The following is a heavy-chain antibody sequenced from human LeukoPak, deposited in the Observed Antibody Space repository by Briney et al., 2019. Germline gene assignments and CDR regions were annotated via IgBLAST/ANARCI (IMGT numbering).Heavy chain of an antibody. CDR3: AKRSPVAV. CDR1: GFIVSNNY. J-gene: IGHJ1*01. CDR2: TYTSGYT. V-gene: IGHV3-66*04. D-gene: IGHD6-19*01. Sequence: PGGSLRLSCAASGFIVSNNYMSWVRHAPGKGLEWISVTYTSGYTSYTDSVKGRFTVFRDDAKNTLFLRMNSLREEDTAVYYCAKRSPVAVWGQGTLVTVSS.